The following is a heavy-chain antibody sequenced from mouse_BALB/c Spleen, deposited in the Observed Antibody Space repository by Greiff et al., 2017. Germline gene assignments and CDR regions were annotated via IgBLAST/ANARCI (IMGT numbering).Heavy chain of an antibody. CDR2: ISSGSSTI. Sequence: EVMLVESGGGLVQPGGSRKLSCAASGFTFSSFGMHWVRQAPEKGLEWVAYISSGSSTIYYADTVKGRFTISRDNPKNTLFLQMTSLRSEDTAMYYCARGDDSFYWGQGTTLTVSS. D-gene: IGHD2-4*01. CDR1: GFTFSSFG. J-gene: IGHJ2*01. V-gene: IGHV5-17*02. CDR3: ARGDDSFY.